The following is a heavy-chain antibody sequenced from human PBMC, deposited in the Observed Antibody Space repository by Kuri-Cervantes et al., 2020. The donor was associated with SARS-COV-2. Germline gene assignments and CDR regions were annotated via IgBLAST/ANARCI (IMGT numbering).Heavy chain of an antibody. J-gene: IGHJ3*02. V-gene: IGHV3-21*01. CDR1: GFTFSSYS. CDR3: AGAILDAFDI. Sequence: GESLKISCAASGFTFSSYSMNWVRQAPGKGLEWVSSISSDSRYIFYADSVKGRFTISRDNAKSSLFLEMNSLRAEDTAVYYCAGAILDAFDIWGQGTMVTVSS. D-gene: IGHD3-9*01. CDR2: ISSDSRYI.